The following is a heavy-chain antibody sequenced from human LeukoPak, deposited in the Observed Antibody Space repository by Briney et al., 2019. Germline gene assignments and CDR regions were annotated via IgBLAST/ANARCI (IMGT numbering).Heavy chain of an antibody. J-gene: IGHJ4*02. V-gene: IGHV4-61*01. CDR2: VDYSGST. Sequence: SETLSLTCSVSGGSVSSGIYYWSWIRQPPGKGLEWIGHVDYSGSTSYNPSLKRRVTISLDTSKNQFSLKVMYLTAADTAVYCCARGIRTGYGYWGQGTLVTVSS. D-gene: IGHD1-1*01. CDR1: GGSVSSGIYY. CDR3: ARGIRTGYGY.